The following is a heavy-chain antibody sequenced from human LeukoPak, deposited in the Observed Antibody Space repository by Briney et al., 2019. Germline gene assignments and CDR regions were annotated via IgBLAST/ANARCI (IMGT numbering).Heavy chain of an antibody. CDR2: ISSSSSHI. V-gene: IGHV3-21*01. D-gene: IGHD3-22*01. CDR1: GFNFSSYS. CDR3: ATDGADYYDSTGYPIYFDY. J-gene: IGHJ4*02. Sequence: GGSLRLSCAASGFNFSSYSMNWVRQAPGKGLEWVSCISSSSSHIYYADSVKGRFTISRDNAKNSLYLQMNSLRAEDTAVYYCATDGADYYDSTGYPIYFDYWGQGTLVTVSS.